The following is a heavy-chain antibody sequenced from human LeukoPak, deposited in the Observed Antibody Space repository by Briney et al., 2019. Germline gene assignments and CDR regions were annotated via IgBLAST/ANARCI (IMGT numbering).Heavy chain of an antibody. CDR3: ARENTYSSGWYTLNYYYGMDV. J-gene: IGHJ6*02. D-gene: IGHD6-19*01. CDR1: GYTFTSYG. Sequence: GASVKVSCKASGYTFTSYGISWVRRAPGHGLEWMGWISAYNGNTNYAQKLQGRVTMTTDTSTSTAYMELRSLRSDDTAVYYCARENTYSSGWYTLNYYYGMDVWGQGTTVTVSS. CDR2: ISAYNGNT. V-gene: IGHV1-18*01.